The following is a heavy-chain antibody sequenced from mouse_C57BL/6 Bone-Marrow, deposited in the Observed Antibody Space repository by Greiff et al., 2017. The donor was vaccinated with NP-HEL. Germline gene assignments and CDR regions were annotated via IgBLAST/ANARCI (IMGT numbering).Heavy chain of an antibody. CDR2: IDPSDSET. V-gene: IGHV1-52*01. CDR3: ASGRPWYFDV. J-gene: IGHJ1*03. Sequence: QVQLQQPGAELVRPGSSVKLSCKASGYTFTSYWMHWVKQRPIQGLEWIGNIDPSDSETHYNQKFKDKATLTVDKSSSTAYMPRSSLTSEDSAVYYCASGRPWYFDVWGTGTTVTVSS. CDR1: GYTFTSYW.